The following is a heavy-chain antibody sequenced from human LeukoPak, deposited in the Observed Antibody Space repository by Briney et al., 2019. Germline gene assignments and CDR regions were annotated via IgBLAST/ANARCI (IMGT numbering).Heavy chain of an antibody. D-gene: IGHD3-10*01. CDR3: ARDTALIITPGGPDY. CDR2: ISAYNGDT. J-gene: IGHJ4*02. CDR1: GYIFASYG. Sequence: GASVKVSCKASGYIFASYGISWVRQAPGQGLEWMGWISAYNGDTKYAQNLQGRVTLTTDTSTGTAYMELRNLTSDDTALYYCARDTALIITPGGPDYWGRGTLITVSS. V-gene: IGHV1-18*01.